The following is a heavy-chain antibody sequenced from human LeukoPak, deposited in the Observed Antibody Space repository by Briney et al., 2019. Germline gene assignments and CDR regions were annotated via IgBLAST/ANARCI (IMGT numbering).Heavy chain of an antibody. D-gene: IGHD3-10*01. CDR2: IYYSGST. V-gene: IGHV4-39*07. CDR1: GGSISSSSYY. CDR3: ASRRVTMIRGVVRDDFLDI. J-gene: IGHJ3*02. Sequence: SETLSLTCTVSGGSISSSSYYWGWIRQPPGKGLEWIGSIYYSGSTYYNPSLKSRVTISVDTSKNQFSLKLSSVTAADTAVYYCASRRVTMIRGVVRDDFLDIWGQGTMVTVSS.